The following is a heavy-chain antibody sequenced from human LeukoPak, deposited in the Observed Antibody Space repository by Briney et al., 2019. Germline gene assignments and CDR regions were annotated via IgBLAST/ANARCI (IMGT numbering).Heavy chain of an antibody. CDR2: IDAKSGGT. J-gene: IGHJ4*02. D-gene: IGHD4-17*01. Sequence: ASVKVSCKASGYTLTGHYMHWVRQAPAPRLEWMGWIDAKSGGTKYAQRFQGRVTMTRDTSINTGYMELSSLTSDDTAVYYCARDPSYGDYVGFAYWGQGTLVTVSS. CDR3: ARDPSYGDYVGFAY. CDR1: GYTLTGHY. V-gene: IGHV1-2*02.